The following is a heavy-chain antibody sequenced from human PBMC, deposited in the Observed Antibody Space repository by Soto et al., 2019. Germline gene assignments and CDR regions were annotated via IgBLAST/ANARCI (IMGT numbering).Heavy chain of an antibody. CDR3: AKWGDSSGIDY. CDR1: GFTFSSYG. Sequence: GSLRLSCAASGFTFSSYGMHWVRQAPGKGLEWVAVISYDGSNKYYADSVKGRFTISRDNSKNTLYLQMNSLRAEDTAVYYCAKWGDSSGIDYWGQGTLVTVSS. CDR2: ISYDGSNK. V-gene: IGHV3-30*18. J-gene: IGHJ4*02. D-gene: IGHD6-19*01.